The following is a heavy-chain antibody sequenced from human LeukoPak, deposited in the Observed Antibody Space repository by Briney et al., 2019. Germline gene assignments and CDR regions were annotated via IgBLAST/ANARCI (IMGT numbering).Heavy chain of an antibody. CDR2: ISAYNGNT. J-gene: IGHJ6*03. V-gene: IGHV1-18*01. CDR1: GYTFTSYG. CDR3: ARDPPYYGSGSYYYYYYYMDV. Sequence: RASVKVSCKASGYTFTSYGISWVRQAPGQGLEWMGWISAYNGNTNYAQKLQGRVTMTTDTSTSTAYMELRSLRSDDTAVYYCARDPPYYGSGSYYYYYYYMDVWGKGTTVTVSS. D-gene: IGHD3-10*01.